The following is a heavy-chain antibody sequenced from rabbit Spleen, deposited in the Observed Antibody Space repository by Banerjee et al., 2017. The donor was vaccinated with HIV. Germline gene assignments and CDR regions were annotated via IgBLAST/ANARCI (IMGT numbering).Heavy chain of an antibody. CDR3: ARDLAGAIGWNFTL. CDR2: IYTGNVKT. CDR1: GFDFSRGYD. V-gene: IGHV1S40*01. D-gene: IGHD4-1*01. Sequence: QSLEESGGGLVKPGASLTLTCKASGFDFSRGYDMCWVRQAPGKGLEWIGCIYTGNVKTYYASWAKGRFTISKTSSTTVTLQMTSLTVADTATYFCARDLAGAIGWNFTLWGQGTLVTVS. J-gene: IGHJ4*01.